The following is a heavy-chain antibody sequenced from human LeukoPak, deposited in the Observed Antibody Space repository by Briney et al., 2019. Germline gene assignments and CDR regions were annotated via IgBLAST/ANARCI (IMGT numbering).Heavy chain of an antibody. CDR2: ISSSSTI. CDR3: ARDMGSGYPDAFDI. J-gene: IGHJ3*02. CDR1: GFTFSSYS. Sequence: PGGSLRLSCAASGFTFSSYSMNWVRQAPRQALEWVSYISSSSTIYYADSVKGRFTISRDNAKNSLYLQMNSLRDEDTAVYYCARDMGSGYPDAFDIWGQGTMVTVSS. V-gene: IGHV3-48*02. D-gene: IGHD3-22*01.